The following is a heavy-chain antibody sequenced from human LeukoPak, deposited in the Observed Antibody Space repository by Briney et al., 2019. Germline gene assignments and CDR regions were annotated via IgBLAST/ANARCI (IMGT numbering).Heavy chain of an antibody. D-gene: IGHD3-3*01. Sequence: SVKVSCKASGGTFSSYAISWVRQAPGQGLEWMGGIIPIFGTANYAQKFQGRVTITADESTSTAYMELSSLRSEDTAVYYCARGAITIFGVAPPPDFDYWGQGTLVTVSS. CDR2: IIPIFGTA. CDR3: ARGAITIFGVAPPPDFDY. CDR1: GGTFSSYA. V-gene: IGHV1-69*13. J-gene: IGHJ4*02.